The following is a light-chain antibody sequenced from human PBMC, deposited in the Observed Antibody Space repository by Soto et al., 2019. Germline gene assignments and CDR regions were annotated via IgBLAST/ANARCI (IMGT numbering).Light chain of an antibody. J-gene: IGKJ1*01. CDR3: QQYNYWWT. CDR2: GAS. Sequence: EIVMTQSPATLSVSPGERATLSCRASQSVSSDLAWYQQKPGQAPRLLIYGASTRATAIPARFSGSGSGTEFTLTISSLQSEDFAVYYCQQYNYWWTFGQGTKVELK. V-gene: IGKV3-15*01. CDR1: QSVSSD.